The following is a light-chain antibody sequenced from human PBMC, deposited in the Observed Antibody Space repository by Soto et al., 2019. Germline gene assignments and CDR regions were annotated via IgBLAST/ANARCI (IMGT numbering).Light chain of an antibody. Sequence: QSMLTQPPSVSAAPGQKVTISCSGSGSNIGNNYVSWYRQLPGTAPKLLIYDNDMRPSEIPDRFSASKSGTSATLDITGLQTGDEADYYCATWDSSLMSGVFGGGTQLTVL. CDR1: GSNIGNNY. V-gene: IGLV1-51*01. CDR2: DND. J-gene: IGLJ3*02. CDR3: ATWDSSLMSGV.